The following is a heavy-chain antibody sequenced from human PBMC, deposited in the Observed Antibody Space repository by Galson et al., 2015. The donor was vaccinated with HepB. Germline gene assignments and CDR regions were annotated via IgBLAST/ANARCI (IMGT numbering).Heavy chain of an antibody. CDR2: IWYDGSNK. CDR1: GFTFRSYG. J-gene: IGHJ4*02. V-gene: IGHV3-33*08. CDR3: ARDMATRGRSYFLDY. Sequence: SLRLSCAASGFTFRSYGMHWVRQAPGKGLEWVAVIWYDGSNKNYGDSVKGRFTISRDNSKNTLYLEMSSLRADDTAVYYCARDMATRGRSYFLDYWGQGTLVTVSS. D-gene: IGHD3-10*01.